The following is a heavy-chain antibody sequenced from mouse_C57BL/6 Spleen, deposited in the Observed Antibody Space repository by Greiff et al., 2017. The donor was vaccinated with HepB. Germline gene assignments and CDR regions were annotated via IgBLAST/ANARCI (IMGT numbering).Heavy chain of an antibody. D-gene: IGHD1-1*01. J-gene: IGHJ1*03. CDR2: IYPGSGNT. CDR1: GYTFTDYY. Sequence: QVQLQQSGAELVRPGASVKLSCKASGYTFTDYYINWVKQRPGQGLEWIARIYPGSGNTYYNEKFKGKATLTADKSSSTAYMQLSSLTSEDSAVYFCARPYYGSSYWYFDVWGTGTTVTVSS. CDR3: ARPYYGSSYWYFDV. V-gene: IGHV1-76*01.